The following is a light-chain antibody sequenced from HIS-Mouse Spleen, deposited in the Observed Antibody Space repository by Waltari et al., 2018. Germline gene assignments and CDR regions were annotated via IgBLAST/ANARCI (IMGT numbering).Light chain of an antibody. CDR2: EDS. Sequence: SDELTQPPSVSVPPGQTARITCSGGALPKKYAYWYQQKSGQAPVLVIYEDSKRPSGIPERFSGSSSGTMATLTISGAQVEDEADYYCYSTDSSGNHRVFGGGTKLTVL. V-gene: IGLV3-10*01. CDR3: YSTDSSGNHRV. J-gene: IGLJ2*01. CDR1: ALPKKY.